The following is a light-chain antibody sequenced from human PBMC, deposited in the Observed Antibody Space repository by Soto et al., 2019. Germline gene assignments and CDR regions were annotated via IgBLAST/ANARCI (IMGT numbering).Light chain of an antibody. CDR3: QESYTTPVA. CDR2: AAS. Sequence: DIQMTQSPSSLSASVGDRVTITCRASQNIDRYLNWYQQKPGRAPNLLIYAASSLQSGVPSRFSGSGSGTDFTLTITSLQPEDFATDYCQESYTTPVAFGQGTKVEIK. J-gene: IGKJ1*01. V-gene: IGKV1-39*01. CDR1: QNIDRY.